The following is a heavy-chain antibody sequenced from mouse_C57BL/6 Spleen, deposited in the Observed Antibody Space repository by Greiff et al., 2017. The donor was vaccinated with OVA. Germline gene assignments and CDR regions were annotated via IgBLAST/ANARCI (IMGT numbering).Heavy chain of an antibody. J-gene: IGHJ2*01. Sequence: QVQLQQSGAELVRPGTSVKVSCKASGYAFTNYLIEWVKQRPGQGLEWIGVINPGSGGTNYNEKFKGKATLTADKSSSTAYMQLGSLTSEDSAVYFCARKESSGFYYFDYWGQGTTLTVSS. CDR3: ARKESSGFYYFDY. D-gene: IGHD3-2*02. V-gene: IGHV1-54*01. CDR1: GYAFTNYL. CDR2: INPGSGGT.